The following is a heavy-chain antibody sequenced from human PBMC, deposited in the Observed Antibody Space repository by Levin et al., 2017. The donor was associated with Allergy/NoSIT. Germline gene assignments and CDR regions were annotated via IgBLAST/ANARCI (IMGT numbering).Heavy chain of an antibody. CDR3: ARSEIRGDYELDY. CDR1: GGSISSGGYS. CDR2: IYHSGST. V-gene: IGHV4-30-2*01. Sequence: SETLSLTCAVSGGSISSGGYSWSWIRQPPGKGLEWIGYIYHSGSTYYNPSLKSRVTISVDRSKNQFSLKLSSVTAADTAVYYCARSEIRGDYELDYWGQGTLVTVSS. J-gene: IGHJ4*02. D-gene: IGHD4-17*01.